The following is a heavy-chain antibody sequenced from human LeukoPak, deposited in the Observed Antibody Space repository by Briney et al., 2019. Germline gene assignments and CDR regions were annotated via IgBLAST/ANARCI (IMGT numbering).Heavy chain of an antibody. Sequence: SETLSLTCAVYGGPFSGSYWSWIRQPPGKGLEWIGDINENGNSNYIPSLKSRVTISVDTSKNQFSLKVTSVTAVDTAVYYCARGGLYSNYFDSWGQGTLVAVS. D-gene: IGHD4-11*01. CDR2: INENGNS. J-gene: IGHJ4*02. V-gene: IGHV4-34*01. CDR1: GGPFSGSY. CDR3: ARGGLYSNYFDS.